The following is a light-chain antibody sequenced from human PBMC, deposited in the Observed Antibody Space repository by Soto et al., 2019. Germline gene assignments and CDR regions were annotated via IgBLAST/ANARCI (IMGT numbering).Light chain of an antibody. CDR1: SGHSSYA. CDR3: QTWGTGLLV. V-gene: IGLV4-69*01. J-gene: IGLJ3*02. Sequence: QPVLTQSPSASASLGASVKLTCTLSSGHSSYAIAWHQQQPEKGPRYLMKLNSDGSHSKGDGIPDRCSGSSSGAERYRTISSLQSEDEADYYCQTWGTGLLVFGGGTKLTVL. CDR2: LNSDGSH.